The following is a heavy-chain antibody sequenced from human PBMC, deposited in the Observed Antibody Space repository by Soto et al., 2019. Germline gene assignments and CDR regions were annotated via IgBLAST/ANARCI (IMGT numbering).Heavy chain of an antibody. J-gene: IGHJ5*02. CDR3: ARAGDSSSWNWLDP. CDR2: ISYDGSLE. CDR1: GFNFKTYA. D-gene: IGHD6-13*01. V-gene: IGHV3-30*04. Sequence: GGSLRLSCAASGFNFKTYAIHWVRQAPGKGLEWVAVISYDGSLEYYADSVKGRFTISRDNSKNTLYLQMNSLRGEDTAVYYCARAGDSSSWNWLDPWGQGTLVTVSS.